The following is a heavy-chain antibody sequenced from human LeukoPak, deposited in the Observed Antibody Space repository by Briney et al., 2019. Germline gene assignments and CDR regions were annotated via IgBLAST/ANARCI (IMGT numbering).Heavy chain of an antibody. CDR3: ARSRGFDP. V-gene: IGHV4-34*01. CDR2: INHSGST. Sequence: SETLSLTCAVYGGSFSGYYWSWIRQPPGKGLEWIGEINHSGSTNYNPSLESRVTISVDTSKNQFSLKLSSVTAADTAVYYCARSRGFDPWGQGTLVTVSS. J-gene: IGHJ5*02. CDR1: GGSFSGYY.